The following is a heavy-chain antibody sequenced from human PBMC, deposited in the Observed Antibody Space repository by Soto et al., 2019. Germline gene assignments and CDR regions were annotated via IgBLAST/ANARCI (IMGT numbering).Heavy chain of an antibody. Sequence: LRLSCAASGFTFSDYYMSWIRQAPGKGLEWVSYISSSGSTIYYADSVKGRFTISRDNAKNSLYLQMNSLRAEDTAVYYCARALRFLEWLSPGRYYGMDVWGQGTTVTVSS. D-gene: IGHD3-3*01. CDR3: ARALRFLEWLSPGRYYGMDV. CDR1: GFTFSDYY. V-gene: IGHV3-11*01. CDR2: ISSSGSTI. J-gene: IGHJ6*02.